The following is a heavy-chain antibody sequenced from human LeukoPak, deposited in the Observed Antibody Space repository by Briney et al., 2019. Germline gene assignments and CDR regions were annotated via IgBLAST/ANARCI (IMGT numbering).Heavy chain of an antibody. CDR3: SRAGGVAVAGDY. D-gene: IGHD3-16*01. CDR2: ISAYNGNA. V-gene: IGHV1-18*01. Sequence: GASVKDSCKASGYIFPNYGISWVRQAPGQGPEWLGWISAYNGNANYAQKLQGRVTLATDSATTTAYMELRSLRSEDTAIYYCSRAGGVAVAGDYWGQGTLVSVSS. J-gene: IGHJ4*02. CDR1: GYIFPNYG.